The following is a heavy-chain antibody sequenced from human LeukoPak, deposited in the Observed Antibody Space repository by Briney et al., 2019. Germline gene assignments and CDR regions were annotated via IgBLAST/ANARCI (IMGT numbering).Heavy chain of an antibody. CDR2: IYSGGST. CDR1: GFTVSSNY. J-gene: IGHJ4*02. CDR3: ARHLQPLYYFDY. Sequence: GGSLRPSCAASGFTVSSNYMSWVRQAPGKGLEWVSVIYSGGSTYYADSVKGRFTISRDNSKNTLYLQMNSLRAEDTAVYYCARHLQPLYYFDYWGQGTLVTVSS. V-gene: IGHV3-53*01.